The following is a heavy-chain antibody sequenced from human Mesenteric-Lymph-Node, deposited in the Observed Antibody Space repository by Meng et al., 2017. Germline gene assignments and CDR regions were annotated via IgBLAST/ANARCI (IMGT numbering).Heavy chain of an antibody. J-gene: IGHJ6*02. D-gene: IGHD5-18*01. CDR3: ARDARGYSYGNAPTNYYYYYGLDV. V-gene: IGHV3-7*01. Sequence: GESLKISCAASGFTFSSYWMSWVRQAPGKGLEWVANIKQDGSEKYYVDSVKGRFTISRDNAKNSLHLQMNSLRAEDTAVYYCARDARGYSYGNAPTNYYYYYGLDVWGQGTTVTVSS. CDR2: IKQDGSEK. CDR1: GFTFSSYW.